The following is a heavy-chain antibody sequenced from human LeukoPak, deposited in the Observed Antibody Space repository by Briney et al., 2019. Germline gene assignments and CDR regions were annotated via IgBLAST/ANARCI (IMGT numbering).Heavy chain of an antibody. D-gene: IGHD3-22*01. V-gene: IGHV1-69*13. CDR1: GGTFSSYA. CDR2: IIPIFGTA. Sequence: ASVKVSCKASGGTFSSYAISWVRQAPGQGLEWMGGIIPIFGTANYAQKFQGRVTITADESTSTAYMELSSLRSEDTAVYYCAKDSSSAYYLDYWGQGTLVTVSS. CDR3: AKDSSSAYYLDY. J-gene: IGHJ4*02.